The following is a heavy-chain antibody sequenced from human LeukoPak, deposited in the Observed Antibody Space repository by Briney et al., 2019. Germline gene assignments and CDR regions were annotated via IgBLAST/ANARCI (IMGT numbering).Heavy chain of an antibody. J-gene: IGHJ4*02. CDR1: GGSISSGNYY. Sequence: SETLSLTCTVSGGSISSGNYYWSWIRQHPGKGLEWIGYIYYSGNTYYNPSLKSRVTISVDTSKNQFSLKLSSVTAADTAVYYCARVVGATIGYWGQGTLVTVSS. V-gene: IGHV4-61*01. D-gene: IGHD1-26*01. CDR2: IYYSGNT. CDR3: ARVVGATIGY.